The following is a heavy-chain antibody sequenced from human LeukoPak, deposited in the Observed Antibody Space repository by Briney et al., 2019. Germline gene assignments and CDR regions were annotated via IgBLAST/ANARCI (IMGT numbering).Heavy chain of an antibody. D-gene: IGHD1-7*01. CDR2: IKQDGSEK. V-gene: IGHV3-7*01. J-gene: IGHJ4*02. CDR1: GFTFSNYS. CDR3: AKNKWNYDY. Sequence: GGSLRLSCAASGFTFSNYSMSWVRQAPGKGLEWVANIKQDGSEKYYVDSVKGRFTISGDNAKNSLYLQMTSLRAEDTAVYYCAKNKWNYDYWGQGTLVTVSS.